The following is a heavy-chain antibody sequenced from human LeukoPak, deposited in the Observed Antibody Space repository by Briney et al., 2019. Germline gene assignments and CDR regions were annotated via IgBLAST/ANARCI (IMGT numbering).Heavy chain of an antibody. J-gene: IGHJ5*02. D-gene: IGHD1-26*01. CDR2: IIPIFGTA. CDR3: ARDQGGGQNYNWFDP. Sequence: GASVKVSCKASGGTFISYAISWVRQAPGQGLEWMGGIIPIFGTANYAQKFQGRVTITADESTSTAYMELSSLRSEDTAVYYCARDQGGGQNYNWFDPWGQGTLVTVSS. V-gene: IGHV1-69*13. CDR1: GGTFISYA.